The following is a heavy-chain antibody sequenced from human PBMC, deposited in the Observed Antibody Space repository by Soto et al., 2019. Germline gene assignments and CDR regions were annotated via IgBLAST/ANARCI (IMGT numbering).Heavy chain of an antibody. J-gene: IGHJ4*02. CDR2: IYDNGGA. V-gene: IGHV4-31*03. Sequence: QVQLQESGPGLVKPSQTLSLTCTVSGDSISSGGYYWSWVRQHPGKGRVWIGYIYDNGGAYYSPALKGRVVISVDRSETQFSVRLSSVTAADTAVYYCARVKGGTTRRAFDSWGQGTLVTVSS. CDR1: GDSISSGGYY. CDR3: ARVKGGTTRRAFDS. D-gene: IGHD1-7*01.